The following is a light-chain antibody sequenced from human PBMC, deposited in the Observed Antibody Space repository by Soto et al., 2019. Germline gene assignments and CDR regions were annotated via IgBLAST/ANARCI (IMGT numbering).Light chain of an antibody. CDR3: QQCNRSPLT. CDR2: KAS. V-gene: IGKV1-5*03. CDR1: QSIGAS. Sequence: DIQMTQSPSTLYASVGDRVTITCRASQSIGASLAWFQQKPGKAPHLLIYKASSLESGVPSRFSGSGSGTEFTLTICTLQPDDFATYYCQQCNRSPLTFGGGTKVEIK. J-gene: IGKJ4*01.